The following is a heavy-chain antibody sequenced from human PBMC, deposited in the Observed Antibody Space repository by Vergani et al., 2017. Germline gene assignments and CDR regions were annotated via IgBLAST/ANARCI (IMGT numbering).Heavy chain of an antibody. Sequence: QVQLQESGPGLVKPSETLSLTCTVSGGPISSYYWSWIRQPPGKGLEWIGYIYYSGSTNYNPSLKSRVTISVDTSKNQFSLKLSAVTAADTAVYYCAEGHSYFDYWGQGTLVTVSS. V-gene: IGHV4-59*01. CDR1: GGPISSYY. D-gene: IGHD1-26*01. J-gene: IGHJ4*02. CDR3: AEGHSYFDY. CDR2: IYYSGST.